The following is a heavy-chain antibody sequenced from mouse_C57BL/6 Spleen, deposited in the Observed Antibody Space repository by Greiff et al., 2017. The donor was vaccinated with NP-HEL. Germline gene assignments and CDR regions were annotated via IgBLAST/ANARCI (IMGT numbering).Heavy chain of an antibody. D-gene: IGHD3-1*01. J-gene: IGHJ2*01. Sequence: EVKLVESEGGLVQPGSSMKLSCTASGFTFSDYYMAWVRQVPEKGLEWVANINYDGSSTYYLDSLKSRFIISRDNAKNILYLQMSSLKSEDTATYYCARGGDGPFDDWGQGTTLTVSS. V-gene: IGHV5-16*01. CDR2: INYDGSST. CDR3: ARGGDGPFDD. CDR1: GFTFSDYY.